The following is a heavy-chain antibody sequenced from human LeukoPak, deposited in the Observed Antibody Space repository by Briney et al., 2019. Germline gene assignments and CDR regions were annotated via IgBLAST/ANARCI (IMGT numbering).Heavy chain of an antibody. J-gene: IGHJ4*02. CDR1: GFTFSSYW. Sequence: GGSLRLSCAASGFTFSSYWMSWVRQAPGKGLEWVSSISSSSSYIYYADSVKGRFTISRDNAKNSLYLQMNSLRAEDTAVYYCARDLRLAARPIDYRGQGTLVTVSS. CDR2: ISSSSSYI. V-gene: IGHV3-21*01. CDR3: ARDLRLAARPIDY. D-gene: IGHD6-6*01.